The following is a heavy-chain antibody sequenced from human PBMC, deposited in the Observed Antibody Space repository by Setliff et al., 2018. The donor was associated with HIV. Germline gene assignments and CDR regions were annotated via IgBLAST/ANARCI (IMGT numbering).Heavy chain of an antibody. V-gene: IGHV4-28*05. CDR3: ARRPYYFDY. CDR2: IYYSGSI. D-gene: IGHD6-6*01. Sequence: SETLSLTCVVSGYSISSNDWWGWIRQSPGKGLEWIGYIYYSGSIYYNPSLKSRVTMSVDTSKNQFSLKLSSVTAADTAVYYCARRPYYFDYWGQGTLVTVSS. J-gene: IGHJ4*02. CDR1: GYSISSNDW.